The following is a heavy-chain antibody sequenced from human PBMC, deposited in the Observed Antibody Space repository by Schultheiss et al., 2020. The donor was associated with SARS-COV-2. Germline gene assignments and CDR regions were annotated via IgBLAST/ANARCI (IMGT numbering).Heavy chain of an antibody. CDR3: PILYGLYGSSLRGDY. V-gene: IGHV4-34*03. J-gene: IGHJ4*02. Sequence: SETLSLTCAVYGGSFSGFYWSWIRQPPGKGLDWIGEINHSGSTNYIPSLKSRFTISVDTSKNQFSLKLSSVTAAETAVYYCPILYGLYGSSLRGDYWGLGTVVTVAS. CDR1: GGSFSGFY. D-gene: IGHD6-13*01. CDR2: INHSGST.